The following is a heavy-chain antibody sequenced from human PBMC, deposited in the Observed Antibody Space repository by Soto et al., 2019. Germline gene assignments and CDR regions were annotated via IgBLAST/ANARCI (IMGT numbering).Heavy chain of an antibody. CDR3: ARLTRGSDYYDSSGYYKVFDY. V-gene: IGHV4-31*03. CDR1: GGSISSGGYY. Sequence: SETLSLTCTVSGGSISSGGYYWSWIRQHPGKGLEWIGYIYYSGSTYYNPSLKSRVTISVDTSKNQFSPKLSSVTAADTAVYYCARLTRGSDYYDSSGYYKVFDYWGQGTLVTVSS. D-gene: IGHD3-22*01. CDR2: IYYSGST. J-gene: IGHJ4*02.